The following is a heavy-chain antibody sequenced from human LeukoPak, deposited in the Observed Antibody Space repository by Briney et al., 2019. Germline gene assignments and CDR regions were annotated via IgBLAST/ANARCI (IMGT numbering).Heavy chain of an antibody. D-gene: IGHD6-19*01. V-gene: IGHV1-18*04. CDR3: AREEAGGMEV. CDR1: GYTFTSYG. CDR2: ISAYKGNA. Sequence: GASVKVSCKASGYTFTSYGISWVRQAPGQGLEWRGWISAYKGNANYAQKLQGRVTMTTDMSTITAYMELRSLRSDDTAVYYCAREEAGGMEVRGNGTTVTVSS. J-gene: IGHJ6*04.